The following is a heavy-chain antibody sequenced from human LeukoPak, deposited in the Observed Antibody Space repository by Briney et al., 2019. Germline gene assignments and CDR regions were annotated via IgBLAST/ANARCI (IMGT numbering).Heavy chain of an antibody. CDR2: IIPIFGTA. CDR1: GGTFSSYA. Sequence: GASVKVSCKASGGTFSSYAISWVRQAPGQGLEWMGGIIPIFGTANYAQKFQGRVTITADESTSTAYMELSSLRSEDTAVYYCARAHNWKYGSFDFWGQGTLVTVSS. J-gene: IGHJ4*02. CDR3: ARAHNWKYGSFDF. D-gene: IGHD1-7*01. V-gene: IGHV1-69*01.